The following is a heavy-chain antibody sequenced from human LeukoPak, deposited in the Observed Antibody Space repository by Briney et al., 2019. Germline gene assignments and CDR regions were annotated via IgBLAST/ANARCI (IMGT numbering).Heavy chain of an antibody. J-gene: IGHJ4*02. CDR3: ARDLSPVVRASPMGH. V-gene: IGHV3-30*03. CDR2: IAYDGYYK. D-gene: IGHD3-10*01. Sequence: GGSLRLSCAASGFTFTSYGMHWVRQSPGKGLEWLALIAYDGYYKYYSDSVKGRFTISSDTSKSTLYLQMNSLRAEDTAVYYCARDLSPVVRASPMGHWGQGTLVTVSS. CDR1: GFTFTSYG.